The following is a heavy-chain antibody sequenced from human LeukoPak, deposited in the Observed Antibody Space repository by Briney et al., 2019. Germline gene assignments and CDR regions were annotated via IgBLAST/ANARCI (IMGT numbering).Heavy chain of an antibody. V-gene: IGHV1-2*04. D-gene: IGHD3-10*01. CDR2: INPNSGGT. Sequence: ASVKVSCKASGYTFTRYYMHWVRQAPGQGLEWMGWINPNSGGTNYAQKFQGWVTMTRDTSISTAYMELSRLRSDDTAVYYCARLRDDGSGSGLDYWGQGTLVTVSS. CDR3: ARLRDDGSGSGLDY. J-gene: IGHJ4*02. CDR1: GYTFTRYY.